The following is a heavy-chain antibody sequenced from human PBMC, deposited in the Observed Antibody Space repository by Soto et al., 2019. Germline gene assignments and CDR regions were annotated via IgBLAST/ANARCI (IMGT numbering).Heavy chain of an antibody. D-gene: IGHD1-26*01. CDR2: TFYRSKWYN. CDR1: GDSVSSSNAA. Sequence: SQTLSLTCVISGDSVSSSNAAWNWIRQSPSRGLEWLGRTFYRSKWYNDYAVSVKGRITINPDTSKNQFSLQLNSVTPEDTAVYYCAKEGGNHYYYYALDVWGQGTTVTVSS. V-gene: IGHV6-1*01. CDR3: AKEGGNHYYYYALDV. J-gene: IGHJ6*02.